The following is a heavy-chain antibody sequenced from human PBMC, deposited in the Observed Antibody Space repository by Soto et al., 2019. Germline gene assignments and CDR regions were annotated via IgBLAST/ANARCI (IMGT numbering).Heavy chain of an antibody. CDR1: GDSISSYY. Sequence: QVQLQESGPGLVKPSETLSLTCSVSGDSISSYYWSWIRQPPGKGLEWIGYIYYSGSTNYNPSLKSQVTISVDTSKNQFSLKLSSVTAADTAVYYCARGDDYGDGYWGQGTLVTVSS. J-gene: IGHJ4*02. CDR2: IYYSGST. V-gene: IGHV4-59*01. CDR3: ARGDDYGDGY. D-gene: IGHD4-17*01.